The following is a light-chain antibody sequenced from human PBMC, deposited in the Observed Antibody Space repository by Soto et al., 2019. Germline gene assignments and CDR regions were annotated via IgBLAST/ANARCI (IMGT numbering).Light chain of an antibody. Sequence: DIVMTQSPDSLAVSLGERATINCKSSQSILYSSNNKNYLAWYQQKPGQPPKLLIYWASTRESGVPDRFSGSGSGTDFTLTISSLQAEDVAIYYCQQYLGTPQTFGLGTKVEIK. CDR2: WAS. CDR1: QSILYSSNNKNY. CDR3: QQYLGTPQT. V-gene: IGKV4-1*01. J-gene: IGKJ1*01.